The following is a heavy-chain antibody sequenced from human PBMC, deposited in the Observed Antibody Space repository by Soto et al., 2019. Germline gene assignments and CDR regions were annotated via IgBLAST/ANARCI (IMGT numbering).Heavy chain of an antibody. CDR3: ARARAVAGLYHGMDV. D-gene: IGHD6-19*01. CDR2: IIPMFGTA. J-gene: IGHJ6*02. V-gene: IGHV1-69*01. CDR1: GGTFSRYP. Sequence: QVQLVQSGAEVRKPGSSVKVSCKAPGGTFSRYPISWVRQAPGQGLEWMGGIIPMFGTANHAQKFQGRVNITADESTSTAYMELSSLRSEDTAMYFCARARAVAGLYHGMDVWGQGTTVIVSS.